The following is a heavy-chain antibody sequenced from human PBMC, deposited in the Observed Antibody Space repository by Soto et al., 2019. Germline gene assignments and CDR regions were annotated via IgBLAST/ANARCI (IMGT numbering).Heavy chain of an antibody. D-gene: IGHD2-21*02. CDR1: GFTFSSYG. CDR3: ARDWVPYCGGDCSFDY. Sequence: QVQLVESGGGVVQPGRSLRLSCAASGFTFSSYGMHWVRQAPGKGLEWVAVIWYDGSNKYYADSVKGRFTISRDNSKNTLYLQMNSLRAEDTAVYYCARDWVPYCGGDCSFDYWGQGTLVTVSS. CDR2: IWYDGSNK. J-gene: IGHJ4*02. V-gene: IGHV3-33*01.